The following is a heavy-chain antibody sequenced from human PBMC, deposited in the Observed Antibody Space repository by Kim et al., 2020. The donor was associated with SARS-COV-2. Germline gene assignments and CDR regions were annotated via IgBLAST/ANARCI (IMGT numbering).Heavy chain of an antibody. J-gene: IGHJ6*02. V-gene: IGHV3-23*01. Sequence: GGSLRLSCAASGFTFSSYAMSWVRQAPGKGLEWVSAISGSGGSTYYADSVKGRFTISRDNSKNTLYLQMYSLRAEDTAVYYCAKDLVSSSWYWDYYYYYGMDVWGQGTTVTVSS. CDR2: ISGSGGST. CDR3: AKDLVSSSWYWDYYYYYGMDV. D-gene: IGHD6-13*01. CDR1: GFTFSSYA.